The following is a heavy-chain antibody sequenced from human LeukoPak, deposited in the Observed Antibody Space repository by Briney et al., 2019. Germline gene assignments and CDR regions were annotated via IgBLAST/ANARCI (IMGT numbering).Heavy chain of an antibody. CDR3: ARVDSSSTSSAGAYFDY. J-gene: IGHJ4*02. V-gene: IGHV3-30*01. CDR1: GFTFSSYA. D-gene: IGHD2-2*01. Sequence: PGGSLRLSCAASGFTFSSYAMHWVRQAPGKGLGWVAVISYDGSNKYYADSVKGRFTISRDNSKNTLYLQMNSLRAEDTAVYYCARVDSSSTSSAGAYFDYWGQGTLVTVSS. CDR2: ISYDGSNK.